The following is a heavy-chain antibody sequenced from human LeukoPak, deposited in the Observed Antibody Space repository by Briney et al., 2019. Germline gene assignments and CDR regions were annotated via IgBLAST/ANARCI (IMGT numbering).Heavy chain of an antibody. D-gene: IGHD3-10*01. V-gene: IGHV3-66*01. CDR2: IYSGGST. CDR3: ASSRLWFGEFYFDY. J-gene: IGHJ4*02. CDR1: GFTVSSNY. Sequence: GGSLRLSCAASGFTVSSNYMSWVRQAPGKGLEWVSVIYSGGSTYYADSVKGRFTISRDNSKNTLYLQMNSLRAEDTAVYYCASSRLWFGEFYFDYWGQGTLVTVSS.